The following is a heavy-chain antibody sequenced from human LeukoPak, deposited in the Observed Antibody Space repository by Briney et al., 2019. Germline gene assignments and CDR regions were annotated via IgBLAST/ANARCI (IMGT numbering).Heavy chain of an antibody. V-gene: IGHV4-4*08. CDR3: AREPYGSGSYLSD. CDR1: GGSISSYH. D-gene: IGHD3-10*01. J-gene: IGHJ4*02. CDR2: IYSSGST. Sequence: SETLSLTCTVSGGSISSYHWSWIRQPPGKGLESIGYIYSSGSTHYNPSLKSRVTISVDTSKNQFSLKLSSVTAADTAVYYCAREPYGSGSYLSDWGQGTLVTVSS.